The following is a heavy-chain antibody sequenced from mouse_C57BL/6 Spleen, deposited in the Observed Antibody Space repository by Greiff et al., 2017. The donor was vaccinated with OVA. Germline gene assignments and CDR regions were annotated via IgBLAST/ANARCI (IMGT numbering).Heavy chain of an antibody. J-gene: IGHJ2*01. CDR3: AKGAFDY. Sequence: EVQLQQSGPELVKHGASVKISCKASGYTFTPYYMNWVKQSHGKSLEWIGDINPNNGGTSYNQKFKGKATLTVDKSSSTAYMELRSLTSEDSAVYYCAKGAFDYWGQGTTLTVSS. CDR1: GYTFTPYY. V-gene: IGHV1-26*01. CDR2: INPNNGGT.